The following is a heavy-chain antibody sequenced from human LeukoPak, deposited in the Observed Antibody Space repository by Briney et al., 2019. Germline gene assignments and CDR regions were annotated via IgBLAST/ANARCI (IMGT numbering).Heavy chain of an antibody. J-gene: IGHJ4*02. V-gene: IGHV4-59*08. CDR3: ARSTSGGYYYALDY. CDR1: GGSISSYY. CDR2: MHYSGST. Sequence: SETLSLTCTVSGGSISSYYWSWIRQPPGKGLEWIGYMHYSGSTNSKPSLKRRVTISVDTSKNQFSLKLSSVTAADTAVYYCARSTSGGYYYALDYWGQGTLVTVSS. D-gene: IGHD3-22*01.